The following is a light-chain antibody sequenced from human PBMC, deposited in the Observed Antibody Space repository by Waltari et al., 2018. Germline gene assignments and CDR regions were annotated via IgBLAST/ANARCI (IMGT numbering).Light chain of an antibody. Sequence: DIQMTQSPSSLSASVGDRVTITCRASQSISSYLNRYQQKAGKAPKLLIYAASSLQSRVPSRFSGSGSGTDFTLTISSLQPEDFASYYCQQSYSAPYTFGQGTKLEIK. V-gene: IGKV1-39*01. CDR3: QQSYSAPYT. CDR2: AAS. J-gene: IGKJ2*01. CDR1: QSISSY.